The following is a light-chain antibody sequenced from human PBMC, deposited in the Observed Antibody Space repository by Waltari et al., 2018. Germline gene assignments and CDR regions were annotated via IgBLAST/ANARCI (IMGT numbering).Light chain of an antibody. CDR1: QSINGW. J-gene: IGKJ4*01. CDR3: QHYDSFPLT. V-gene: IGKV1-5*03. CDR2: KAS. Sequence: DIQMTQSPSTLSASVGDRVTITCRASQSINGWLAWYQQNTGKPTKFLIYKASTLESGVPSRFSGSGFGTEFTLTISGLQPDDFATYYCQHYDSFPLTFGGGTKVEIK.